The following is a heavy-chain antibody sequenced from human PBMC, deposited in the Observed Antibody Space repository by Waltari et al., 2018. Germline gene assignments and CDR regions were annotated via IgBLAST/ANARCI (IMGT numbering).Heavy chain of an antibody. D-gene: IGHD3-10*01. J-gene: IGHJ6*02. CDR2: LYHAVNT. CDR3: ARGNTKYGMDV. V-gene: IGHV3-53*01. CDR1: SFNVSSYY. Sequence: EVQLVESGGHLIQPGGSLRLSCAASSFNVSSYYMNWVRQAPGKGLEWVSSLYHAVNTYYADSMKGRFTFSRDNSKNTLYLQMNSLRAEDTAVYYCARGNTKYGMDVWGQGTTVTVSS.